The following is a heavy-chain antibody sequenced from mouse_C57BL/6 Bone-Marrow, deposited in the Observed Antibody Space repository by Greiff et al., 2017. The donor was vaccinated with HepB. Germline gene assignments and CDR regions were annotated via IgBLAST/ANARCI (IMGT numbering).Heavy chain of an antibody. Sequence: QVQLQQSGAELVKPGASVKISCKASGYAFSSYWMNWVKQRPGKGLEWIGQIYPGDGDTNYNGKFKGKATLTADKSSSTAYMQLSSLTSEDSAVYFCAINPDPRLAMDYWGQGTSVTVSS. J-gene: IGHJ4*01. CDR1: GYAFSSYW. CDR3: AINPDPRLAMDY. V-gene: IGHV1-80*01. CDR2: IYPGDGDT.